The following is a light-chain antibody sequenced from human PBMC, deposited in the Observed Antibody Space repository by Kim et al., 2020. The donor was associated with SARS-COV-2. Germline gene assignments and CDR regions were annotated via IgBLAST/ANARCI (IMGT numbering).Light chain of an antibody. CDR2: WAS. CDR3: QQDYRTPLT. V-gene: IGKV4-1*01. Sequence: DIVMTQSPDSLAVSLGERATINSKSSQSVLYSSNNQNYLSWYQQKPGQPPKLLIHWASTRESGVPDRFSGSGSGTDFTLTISGLQAEDVAVYYCQQDYRTPLTFGGGTKVDIK. J-gene: IGKJ4*01. CDR1: QSVLYSSNNQNY.